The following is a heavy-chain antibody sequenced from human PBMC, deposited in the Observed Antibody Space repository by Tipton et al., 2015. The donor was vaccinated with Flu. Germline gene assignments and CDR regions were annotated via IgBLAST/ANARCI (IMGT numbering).Heavy chain of an antibody. CDR3: ARRSGGGDLVK. CDR1: GYSFPNYW. CDR2: IDPSDSNT. D-gene: IGHD2-21*01. V-gene: IGHV5-51*01. J-gene: IGHJ4*02. Sequence: QLVQSGAEVKKSGESLKISCQGSGYSFPNYWIAWVRQKPGKGLEWMGIIDPSDSNTKYSPSFQGQVTISADNAISTAHLQWSSLRASDSAMYYCARRSGGGDLVKWGQGTLGTVSS.